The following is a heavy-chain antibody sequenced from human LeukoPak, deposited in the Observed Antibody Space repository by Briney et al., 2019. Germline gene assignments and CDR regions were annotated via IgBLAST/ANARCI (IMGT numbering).Heavy chain of an antibody. CDR2: IYSGGST. D-gene: IGHD6-13*01. CDR3: AKDIRVFRHPIRGAGAFDI. Sequence: PGGSLRLSCAASGFTVSSNYMSWVRQAPGKGLEWVSVIYSGGSTYYADSVKGRFTISRDNSKNTLYLQMNSLRAEDTAVYYCAKDIRVFRHPIRGAGAFDIWGQGTMVTVSS. V-gene: IGHV3-53*01. J-gene: IGHJ3*02. CDR1: GFTVSSNY.